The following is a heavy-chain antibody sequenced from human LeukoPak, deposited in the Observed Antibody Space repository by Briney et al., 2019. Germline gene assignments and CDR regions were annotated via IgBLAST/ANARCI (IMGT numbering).Heavy chain of an antibody. D-gene: IGHD6-13*01. V-gene: IGHV4-34*01. CDR1: GGSFSGYY. J-gene: IGHJ4*02. Sequence: SETLSLTCAVYGGSFSGYYWSWIRQPPGKGLEWIGEINHSGSTNYNPSLKSRVTISVDTSKNQFSLKLSSVTAADTAVYYCARGRRGYSSSWYASFAHYFDYWGQGTLVTVSS. CDR3: ARGRRGYSSSWYASFAHYFDY. CDR2: INHSGST.